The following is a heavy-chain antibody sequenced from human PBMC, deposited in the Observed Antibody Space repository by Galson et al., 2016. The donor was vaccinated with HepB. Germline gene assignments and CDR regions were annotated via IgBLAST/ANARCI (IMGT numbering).Heavy chain of an antibody. J-gene: IGHJ1*01. CDR3: AKSPRGFSPPWY. V-gene: IGHV4-34*01. Sequence: SETLSLTCAVHGQSLSGYYCSWIRQSPGKGLEYIGEINHSGNTKYNPSLKSRVTMSVDTSKNQFSLNLTSVTAADTAIYSCAKSPRGFSPPWYWGQGALVTVAS. CDR1: GQSLSGYY. D-gene: IGHD5-18*01. CDR2: INHSGNT.